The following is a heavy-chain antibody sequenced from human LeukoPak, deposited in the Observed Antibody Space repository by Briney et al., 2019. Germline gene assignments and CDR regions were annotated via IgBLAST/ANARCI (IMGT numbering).Heavy chain of an antibody. D-gene: IGHD6-13*01. Sequence: GGSLRLSCTASTLTLNNYCMSWVRQAPGKGLEWVANIKQDGSEKYHVDSVKGRFTISRDNAKNSLYLQMNSLRAEDTAVYYCASRAGYTGSWSAFDYWGQGTLVTVSS. J-gene: IGHJ4*02. CDR2: IKQDGSEK. CDR1: TLTLNNYC. V-gene: IGHV3-7*05. CDR3: ASRAGYTGSWSAFDY.